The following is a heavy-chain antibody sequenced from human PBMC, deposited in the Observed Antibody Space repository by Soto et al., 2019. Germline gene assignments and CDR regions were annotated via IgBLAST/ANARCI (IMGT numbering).Heavy chain of an antibody. Sequence: QVQLVQSGAEEKKPGASVKVSCKASGYTFTSYAMHWVRQAPGQRLEWMGWINAGNGNTKYSQKFQGRVTITRDTSASTAYMELSSLRSEDTAVYYCARAGVGATPNDYWGQGPLVTVSS. V-gene: IGHV1-3*05. D-gene: IGHD1-26*01. CDR2: INAGNGNT. J-gene: IGHJ4*02. CDR1: GYTFTSYA. CDR3: ARAGVGATPNDY.